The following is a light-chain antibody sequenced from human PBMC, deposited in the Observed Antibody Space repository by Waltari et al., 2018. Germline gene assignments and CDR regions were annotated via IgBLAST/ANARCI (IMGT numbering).Light chain of an antibody. CDR1: SSDVGNYNL. Sequence: QSALTQPASVSGSPGQSITISCTGTSSDVGNYNLVSWYQQHPSKAPKLMISAGSKRPAGVSTRCSGSKSGNTASLTISGLQAEDEADYYCCSYAGSSTYVFGTGTKVTVL. CDR3: CSYAGSSTYV. V-gene: IGLV2-23*01. J-gene: IGLJ1*01. CDR2: AGS.